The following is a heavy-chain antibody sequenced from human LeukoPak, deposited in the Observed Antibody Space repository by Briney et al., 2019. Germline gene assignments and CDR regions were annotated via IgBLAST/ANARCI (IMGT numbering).Heavy chain of an antibody. CDR3: ARAVWFGELLSPHGEYYFDY. J-gene: IGHJ4*02. CDR1: GGSFSGYY. Sequence: SETLSLTCAVYGGSFSGYYWSWIRQPPGKGLEWIGEINHSGSPNYNPSLKSRVTISVDTSKNQFSLKLSSVTAADTAVYYCARAVWFGELLSPHGEYYFDYWGQGTLVTVSS. CDR2: INHSGSP. V-gene: IGHV4-34*01. D-gene: IGHD3-10*01.